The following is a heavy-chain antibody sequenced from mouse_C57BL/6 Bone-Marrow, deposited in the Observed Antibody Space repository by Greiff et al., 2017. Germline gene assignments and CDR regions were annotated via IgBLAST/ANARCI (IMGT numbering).Heavy chain of an antibody. Sequence: EVKVEESGGGLVKPGGSLKLSCAASGFTFSSYAMSWVRQTPEKRLEWVATISDGGSYTYYPDNVKGRFTISRDNAKNNLYLQMSHLKSEDTAMYYCARGGYYYGSWFAYWGQGTLVTVSA. J-gene: IGHJ3*01. D-gene: IGHD1-1*01. V-gene: IGHV5-4*03. CDR1: GFTFSSYA. CDR3: ARGGYYYGSWFAY. CDR2: ISDGGSYT.